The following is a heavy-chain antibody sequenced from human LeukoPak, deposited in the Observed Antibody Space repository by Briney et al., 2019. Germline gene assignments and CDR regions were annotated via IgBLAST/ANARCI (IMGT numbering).Heavy chain of an antibody. D-gene: IGHD4-17*01. CDR3: TKDPNGDYIGAFGP. Sequence: GGSLRLSCAAPGLTFSNYAMTWVRQAPGGGLEWVSSIEGNGGGAVYTDSVKGRFTTSRDNSKNTLYLQMTNLRAEDTALYYCTKDPNGDYIGAFGPWGQGTLVTVSS. CDR2: IEGNGGGA. CDR1: GLTFSNYA. V-gene: IGHV3-23*01. J-gene: IGHJ5*02.